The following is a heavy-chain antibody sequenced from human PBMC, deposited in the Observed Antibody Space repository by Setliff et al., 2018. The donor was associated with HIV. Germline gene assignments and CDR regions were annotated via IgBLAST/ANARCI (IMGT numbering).Heavy chain of an antibody. CDR1: GGSISNYY. J-gene: IGHJ5*02. CDR2: IYASGST. CDR3: ARYISKLDWFDP. D-gene: IGHD5-12*01. V-gene: IGHV4-4*08. Sequence: SETLSLTCTVSGGSISNYYWSWIRQPPGKGLEWIGYIYASGSTNYSPSLKSRVTISVDTSKNQFYLRLSSVTASDTAVYYWARYISKLDWFDPWGQGILVTVSS.